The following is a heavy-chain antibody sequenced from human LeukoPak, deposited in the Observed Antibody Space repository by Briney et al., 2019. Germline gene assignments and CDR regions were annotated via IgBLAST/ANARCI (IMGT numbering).Heavy chain of an antibody. CDR2: IRQDGREK. CDR1: PGITFSDYW. V-gene: IGHV3-7*03. CDR3: VGGIGWQPDY. Sequence: GGSLRLSCAASPGITFSDYWMNWVRQAPGKGLEWVDIIRQDGREKLYLDSVKGLFTISRDNAKSSVYLQINSLRAEDTAVYYCVGGIGWQPDYWGQGTLVTVSS. J-gene: IGHJ4*02. D-gene: IGHD6-19*01.